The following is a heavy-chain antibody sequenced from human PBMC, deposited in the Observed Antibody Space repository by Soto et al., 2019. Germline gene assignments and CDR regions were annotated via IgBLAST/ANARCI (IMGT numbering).Heavy chain of an antibody. V-gene: IGHV3-48*03. Sequence: GGSLRLSCAASGFTFSSYEMNWVRQAPGKGLEWVSYISSSGNTIYYADSVKGRFTISRDNAKNSLYLQMNSLRAEDTAVYYCASGIRGYSYGVDYWGQGTLVTVSS. D-gene: IGHD5-18*01. J-gene: IGHJ4*02. CDR3: ASGIRGYSYGVDY. CDR1: GFTFSSYE. CDR2: ISSSGNTI.